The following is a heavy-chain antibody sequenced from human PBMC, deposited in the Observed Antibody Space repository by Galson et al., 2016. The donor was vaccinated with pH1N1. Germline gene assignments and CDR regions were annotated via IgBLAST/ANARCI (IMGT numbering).Heavy chain of an antibody. J-gene: IGHJ5*02. V-gene: IGHV5-51*01. CDR3: ARRAGVAAAGAFDL. CDR1: GSSFPPYW. CDR2: ISPGDSDT. D-gene: IGHD6-13*01. Sequence: QSGAEVKKPGESLKISCKGSGSSFPPYWIGWVRQMPGKSLEWMGTISPGDSDTRYRPSFEGKVTMSADKSISTAYLHWSSLKTSDTAMYYCARRAGVAAAGAFDLWGQGTLLIVSS.